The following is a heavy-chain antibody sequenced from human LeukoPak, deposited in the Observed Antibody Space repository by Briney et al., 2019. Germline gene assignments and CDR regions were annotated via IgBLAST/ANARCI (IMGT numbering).Heavy chain of an antibody. J-gene: IGHJ4*02. CDR1: GFIFSSFW. CDR3: AREGGHYFDY. CDR2: IKRDGSEK. V-gene: IGHV3-7*01. Sequence: PGGSLRLSCAASGFIFSSFWMTWVRQAPGKGLEWVANIKRDGSEKYYVDSVKGRFTISRDNTKNSLYLQMNSLRAEDTAVYYCAREGGHYFDYWGQGSLVTVSS. D-gene: IGHD1-26*01.